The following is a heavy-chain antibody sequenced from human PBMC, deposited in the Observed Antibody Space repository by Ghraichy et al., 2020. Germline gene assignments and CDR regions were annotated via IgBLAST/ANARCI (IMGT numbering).Heavy chain of an antibody. Sequence: SETLSLTCTVSGGSISSSSYYWGWIRQPPGKGLEWIGSIYYSGSTYYNPSLKSRVTISVDTSKNQFSLKLSSVTAADTAVYYCARHAGWRPLNAFDIWGQGTMVTVSS. CDR3: ARHAGWRPLNAFDI. J-gene: IGHJ3*02. D-gene: IGHD2-21*02. V-gene: IGHV4-39*01. CDR1: GGSISSSSYY. CDR2: IYYSGST.